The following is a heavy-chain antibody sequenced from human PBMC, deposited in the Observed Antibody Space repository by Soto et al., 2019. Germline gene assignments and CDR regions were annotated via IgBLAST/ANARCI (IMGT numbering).Heavy chain of an antibody. CDR3: ARDQRVVAATLSGYYGMDV. Sequence: QVQLVQSGAEVKKPGSSVKVSCKASGGTFSSYAISWVRQAPGQGLEWMGGIIPIFGTANYAQKFQGRVTITADESTSTAYMELSSLRSEDTAVYYCARDQRVVAATLSGYYGMDVWGQGTTVTVSS. CDR1: GGTFSSYA. V-gene: IGHV1-69*12. J-gene: IGHJ6*02. D-gene: IGHD2-15*01. CDR2: IIPIFGTA.